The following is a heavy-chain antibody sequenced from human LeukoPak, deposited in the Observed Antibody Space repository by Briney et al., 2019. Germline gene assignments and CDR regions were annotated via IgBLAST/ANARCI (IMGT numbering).Heavy chain of an antibody. Sequence: SETLSLTCTVSGGSISSYYWSWIRQPAGKGLEWIGYIYYSGSTNYNPSLKSRVTISVDTSKNQFSLKLSSVTAADTAVYYCARGRYGDYYYYYMDVWGKGTTVTVSS. CDR1: GGSISSYY. J-gene: IGHJ6*03. D-gene: IGHD4-17*01. V-gene: IGHV4-59*01. CDR2: IYYSGST. CDR3: ARGRYGDYYYYYMDV.